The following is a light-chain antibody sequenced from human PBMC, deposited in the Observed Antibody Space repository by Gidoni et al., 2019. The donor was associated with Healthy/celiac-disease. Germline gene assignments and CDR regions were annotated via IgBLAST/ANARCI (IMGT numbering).Light chain of an antibody. Sequence: EIVLTQSPGTLSLSPGERATLSCSASQRVSSSYLAWYQQKPGQAPRLLIYGASSRATGIPDRFSGSGSGTDFTLTISRLEPEDFAVYYCQQYGSSPQTFGPGTKVDIK. CDR3: QQYGSSPQT. V-gene: IGKV3-20*01. J-gene: IGKJ3*01. CDR2: GAS. CDR1: QRVSSSY.